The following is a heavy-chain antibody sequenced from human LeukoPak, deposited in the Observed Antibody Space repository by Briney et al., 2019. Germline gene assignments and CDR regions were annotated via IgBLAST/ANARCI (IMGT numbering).Heavy chain of an antibody. J-gene: IGHJ6*03. CDR3: ARDPYSGNYGAYYYYYMDV. CDR2: INWNGGST. D-gene: IGHD1-26*01. CDR1: GFTFDDYA. V-gene: IGHV3-20*04. Sequence: GGSLRLSCAASGFTFDDYAMHWVRQAPGKGLEWVSGINWNGGSTGYADSVKGRFTISRDNAKSSLYLQMDSLRAEDTAVYYCARDPYSGNYGAYYYYYMDVWGKGTTVTISS.